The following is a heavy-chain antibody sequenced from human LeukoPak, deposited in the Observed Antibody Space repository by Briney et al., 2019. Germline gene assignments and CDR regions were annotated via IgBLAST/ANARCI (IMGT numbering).Heavy chain of an antibody. CDR1: GGSISSGSYY. CDR3: ARHTMVRGVPRWFDP. D-gene: IGHD3-10*01. Sequence: RSSETLSLTCTVSGGSISSGSYYWSWIRQPAGKGLEWIGRIYTSGSTNYNPSLKSRVTISVDTSKNQFSLKLSSVTAADTAVYYCARHTMVRGVPRWFDPWGQGTLVTVSS. CDR2: IYTSGST. J-gene: IGHJ5*02. V-gene: IGHV4-61*02.